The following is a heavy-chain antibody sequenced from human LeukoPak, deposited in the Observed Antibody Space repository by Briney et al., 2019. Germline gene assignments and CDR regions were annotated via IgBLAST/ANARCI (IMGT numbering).Heavy chain of an antibody. Sequence: ASVKVSCKASGYTFTSYAMHWVRQAPGQRLEWMGWINAGNGNTKYSQKFQGRVTITRDTSASTAYMELSSLRSEDTAVHYCARASYFDWLLTPMYYFDYWGQGTLVTVSS. V-gene: IGHV1-3*01. CDR1: GYTFTSYA. J-gene: IGHJ4*02. CDR2: INAGNGNT. D-gene: IGHD3-9*01. CDR3: ARASYFDWLLTPMYYFDY.